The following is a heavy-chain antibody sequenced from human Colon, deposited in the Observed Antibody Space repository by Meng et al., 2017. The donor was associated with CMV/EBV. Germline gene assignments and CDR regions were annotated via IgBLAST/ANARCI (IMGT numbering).Heavy chain of an antibody. CDR2: SYSTGST. J-gene: IGHJ2*01. Sequence: FGGSISSTTSSWGWTRQPPGKGLEWIGSSYSTGSTYYHPSLRSRVTISLDTSKNHFSLNLNAVTAADTAVYYCARHNSGSNWYFDLWGRGTLVTVSS. CDR1: GGSISSTTSS. V-gene: IGHV4-39*01. CDR3: ARHNSGSNWYFDL. D-gene: IGHD3-10*01.